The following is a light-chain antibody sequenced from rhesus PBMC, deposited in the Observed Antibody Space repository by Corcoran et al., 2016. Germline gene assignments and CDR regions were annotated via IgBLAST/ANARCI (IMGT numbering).Light chain of an antibody. V-gene: IGKV3-10*01. CDR2: GAS. J-gene: IGKJ2*01. Sequence: QVILTQSPATLSLSPGERATLSCRASQSVSSHLAWYQQKPGKAPRLLIYGASSRATVIPDRLSGRGSATDFPLTISSLEPEDVGVYHCYQHSSGYSFGQGTKVEIK. CDR1: QSVSSH. CDR3: YQHSSGYS.